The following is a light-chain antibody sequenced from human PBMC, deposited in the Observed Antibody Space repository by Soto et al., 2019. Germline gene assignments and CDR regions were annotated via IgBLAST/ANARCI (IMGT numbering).Light chain of an antibody. CDR3: GSYTSSSTLHYV. J-gene: IGLJ1*01. CDR2: DVS. CDR1: SSDVGGYKY. V-gene: IGLV2-14*03. Sequence: QSALTQPASVSGSPGQSITISCTGTSSDVGGYKYVSWYQQHPGKAPKLMISDVSNRPSGVSSRFSGSKSGNTASLTISGLQAEDEADYYCGSYTSSSTLHYVFGTGTKVTVL.